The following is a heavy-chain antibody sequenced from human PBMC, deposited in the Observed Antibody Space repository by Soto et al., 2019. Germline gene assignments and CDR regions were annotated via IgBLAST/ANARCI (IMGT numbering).Heavy chain of an antibody. D-gene: IGHD2-8*01. Sequence: ASVKVSCKASGGTFSSYAISWVRQAPGQGLEWMGWINPNSGGTNYAQKFQGRVTMTRDTSISTAYMELSRLRSDDTAMYYCASCTNGACFLYGMDVWGQGTTVTVSS. J-gene: IGHJ6*02. CDR1: GGTFSSYA. V-gene: IGHV1-2*02. CDR2: INPNSGGT. CDR3: ASCTNGACFLYGMDV.